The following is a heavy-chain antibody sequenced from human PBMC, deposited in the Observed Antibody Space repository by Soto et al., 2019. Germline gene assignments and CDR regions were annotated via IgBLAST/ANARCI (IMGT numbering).Heavy chain of an antibody. J-gene: IGHJ4*02. Sequence: QVQLVESGGGLVKPGGSLRLSCAASGFIFSAYYMSWIRQAPGKGLEWVSSISSSGSAIYYADSVKGRFTISRDNAKNSLYLQMSSLRAEDTAVYYCARDYGTTYTDYWGQGTLVTVSS. D-gene: IGHD4-17*01. V-gene: IGHV3-11*01. CDR3: ARDYGTTYTDY. CDR1: GFIFSAYY. CDR2: ISSSGSAI.